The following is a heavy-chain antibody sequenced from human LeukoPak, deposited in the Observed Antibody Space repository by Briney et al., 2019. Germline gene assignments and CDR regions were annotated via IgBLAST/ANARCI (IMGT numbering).Heavy chain of an antibody. CDR1: GYTFTGYY. V-gene: IGHV1-2*02. CDR3: ARDDTLTYYYDSSGYYGD. D-gene: IGHD3-22*01. Sequence: GASEKVSCKASGYTFTGYYMHWVRQAPGQGLEWMGWINPNSGGTNYAQKFQGRVTMTRDTSISTAYMELSRLRSDDTAVYYCARDDTLTYYYDSSGYYGDWGQGTLVTVSS. CDR2: INPNSGGT. J-gene: IGHJ4*02.